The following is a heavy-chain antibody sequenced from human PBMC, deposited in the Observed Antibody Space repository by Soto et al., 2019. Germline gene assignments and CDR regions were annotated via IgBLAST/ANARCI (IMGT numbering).Heavy chain of an antibody. CDR3: ARGGQLGRVVDY. V-gene: IGHV3-21*01. D-gene: IGHD6-6*01. J-gene: IGHJ4*02. Sequence: EVQLVESGGGLVKPGGSLRLSCAASGFTFSSYSMNWVRQASGKGLEWVSSISSSSSYIYYADSVKGRFTISRDNAKNSLYLQMNSLRAEDTAVYYCARGGQLGRVVDYWGQGTLVTVSS. CDR2: ISSSSSYI. CDR1: GFTFSSYS.